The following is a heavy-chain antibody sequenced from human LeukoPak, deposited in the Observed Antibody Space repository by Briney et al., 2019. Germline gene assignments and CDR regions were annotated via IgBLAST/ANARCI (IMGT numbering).Heavy chain of an antibody. Sequence: SETLSLTCAVYGGSFSGYYWSCIRQPPGKGLEWIGEINHSGSTNYNPSLKSRVTISVDTSKNQFSLKLSSVTAADTAVYYCARGLRGRWFDPWGQGTLVTVSS. J-gene: IGHJ5*02. CDR1: GGSFSGYY. CDR3: ARGLRGRWFDP. V-gene: IGHV4-34*01. CDR2: INHSGST.